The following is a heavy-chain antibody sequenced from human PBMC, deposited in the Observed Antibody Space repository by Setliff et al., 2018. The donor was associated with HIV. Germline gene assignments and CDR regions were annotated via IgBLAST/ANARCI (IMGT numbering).Heavy chain of an antibody. Sequence: ASVKVSCKISGGTLSSHALSWVRQAPGQGLEWMGIINPSVGSTSYAQKFQGRVTMTRDTSTSTVYMELSSLRPEDTAVYYCAREYDVLLWIGSQYGRGNLDSWGQGTPVTVSS. CDR3: AREYDVLLWIGSQYGRGNLDS. V-gene: IGHV1-46*01. CDR1: GGTLSSHA. CDR2: INPSVGST. D-gene: IGHD3-10*01. J-gene: IGHJ4*02.